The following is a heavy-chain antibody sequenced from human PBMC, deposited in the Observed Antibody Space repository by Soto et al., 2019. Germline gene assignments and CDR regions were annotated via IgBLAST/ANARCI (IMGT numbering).Heavy chain of an antibody. V-gene: IGHV3-23*01. CDR1: GFTFSSYA. CDR2: ISGSGGST. J-gene: IGHJ3*02. D-gene: IGHD2-2*01. CDR3: AKGNRGWDIVVVPAAMLHDATHI. Sequence: GGSLRLCCAASGFTFSSYAMSWVRQAPGKGLEWVSAISGSGGSTYYADSVKGRFTISRDNSKNTLYLQMNSLRAEDTAVYYCAKGNRGWDIVVVPAAMLHDATHISGKGTIVTVS.